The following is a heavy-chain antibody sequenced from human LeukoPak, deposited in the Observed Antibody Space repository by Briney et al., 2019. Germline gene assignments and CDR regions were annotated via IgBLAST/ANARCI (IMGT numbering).Heavy chain of an antibody. D-gene: IGHD5-24*01. V-gene: IGHV3-23*01. Sequence: GGSLRLSCAVSGFTFSSYAISWVRQAPGRGLEWVSAISDSGDSTYYADSVKGRFTVSRDNSKNTLYLQMNSLRAEDTAVYYCAKKMTITGWLYYFDYWGQGTLVTVSS. CDR1: GFTFSSYA. CDR3: AKKMTITGWLYYFDY. J-gene: IGHJ4*02. CDR2: ISDSGDST.